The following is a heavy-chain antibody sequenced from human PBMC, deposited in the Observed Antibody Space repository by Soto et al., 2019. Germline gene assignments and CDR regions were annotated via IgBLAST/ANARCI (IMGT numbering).Heavy chain of an antibody. J-gene: IGHJ6*02. Sequence: ASVKVSCKASGYTFTSYYMHWVRQAPGQGLEWMGWINPNSGGTNYAQRFQGRVTMTRDTSISTAYMELSRLRSDDTAAYYCAIDIRGATNYYYYYGLDVWGQGTTVTVSS. CDR1: GYTFTSYY. CDR3: AIDIRGATNYYYYYGLDV. CDR2: INPNSGGT. D-gene: IGHD3-10*01. V-gene: IGHV1-2*02.